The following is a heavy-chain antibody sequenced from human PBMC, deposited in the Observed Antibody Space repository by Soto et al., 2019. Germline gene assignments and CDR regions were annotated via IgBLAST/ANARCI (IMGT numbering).Heavy chain of an antibody. CDR3: ARDNGLD. D-gene: IGHD2-8*01. J-gene: IGHJ4*02. CDR1: DGSFRSYY. V-gene: IGHV4-59*01. CDR2: VFHTGST. Sequence: QVQLLESGPAFVKPSETLSLTCTVSDGSFRSYYWSWIRQPPGKGLEWIGYVFHTGSTKYNPSLKSRVTMSVDTSKNQFSLNLSSVTAADTAVYYCARDNGLDWGRGTLVTVSS.